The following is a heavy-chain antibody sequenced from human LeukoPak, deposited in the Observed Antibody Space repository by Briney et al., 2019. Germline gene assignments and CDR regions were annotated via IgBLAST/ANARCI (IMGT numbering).Heavy chain of an antibody. J-gene: IGHJ5*02. Sequence: SETLSLTCTVSGGSIDGYWWSWVRQPPGQGLEWIGHVSYGANTNYKSSLKSRVTISVDTSKNQFSLNLISVTTVDTAVYYCARDSHGGSSFDDWFEPWGQGTLVTVSS. V-gene: IGHV4-59*01. CDR3: ARDSHGGSSFDDWFEP. D-gene: IGHD1-26*01. CDR2: VSYGANT. CDR1: GGSIDGYW.